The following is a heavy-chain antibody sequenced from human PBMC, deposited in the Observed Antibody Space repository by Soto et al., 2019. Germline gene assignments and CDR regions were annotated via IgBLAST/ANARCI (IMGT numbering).Heavy chain of an antibody. D-gene: IGHD3-10*01. CDR3: AKDLPVRGVIFFRYFDY. CDR1: GFTFSSYG. V-gene: IGHV3-30*18. J-gene: IGHJ4*02. Sequence: PGGSLKLSCASSGFTFSSYGMHWVRLAPGKGLEWVAVISYDGSNKYYADSVKGRFTISRDNSKNTLYLQMNSLRAEDTAVYYCAKDLPVRGVIFFRYFDYWGQGTLVTVSS. CDR2: ISYDGSNK.